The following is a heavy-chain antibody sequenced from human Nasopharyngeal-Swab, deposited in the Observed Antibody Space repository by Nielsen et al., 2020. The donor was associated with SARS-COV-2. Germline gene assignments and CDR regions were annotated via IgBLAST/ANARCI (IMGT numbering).Heavy chain of an antibody. D-gene: IGHD2-2*01. CDR3: ARYCSSTSCSLGMDV. CDR1: GGSFSGYY. V-gene: IGHV4-34*01. Sequence: SETLSLTCAVYGGSFSGYYWSWIRQPPGKGLEWIGEINHSGSTNYNPSLESRVTISVDTSKNQFSLKLSSVTAADTAVYYCARYCSSTSCSLGMDVWGQGTTVTVSS. CDR2: INHSGST. J-gene: IGHJ6*02.